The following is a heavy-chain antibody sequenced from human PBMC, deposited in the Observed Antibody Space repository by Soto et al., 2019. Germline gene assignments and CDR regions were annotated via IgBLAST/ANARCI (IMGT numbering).Heavy chain of an antibody. CDR2: ISGSGGST. D-gene: IGHD1-26*01. J-gene: IGHJ4*02. CDR3: AKLRSWPHDY. Sequence: PGGSLGLSCAASGFTFSSYAMSWVRQAPGKGLEWVSAISGSGGSTYYADSVKGRFTISRDNSKNTLSLQMNSLRAEDTAVYYCAKLRSWPHDYWGQGTLVTVSS. V-gene: IGHV3-23*01. CDR1: GFTFSSYA.